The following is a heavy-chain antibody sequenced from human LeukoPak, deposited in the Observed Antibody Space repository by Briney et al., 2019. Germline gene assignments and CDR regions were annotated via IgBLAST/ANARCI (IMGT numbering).Heavy chain of an antibody. CDR3: AKDLPLYGPGAFDI. CDR1: RFTFDDYA. V-gene: IGHV3-9*01. J-gene: IGHJ3*02. D-gene: IGHD2-8*01. Sequence: PGRSLRHSCAASRFTFDDYAMHWVRQAPGKGLEWVSGISWNSGSIGYADSVKGRFTISRDNAKNSLYLQMNSLRAEDTALYYCAKDLPLYGPGAFDIWGQGTMVTVSS. CDR2: ISWNSGSI.